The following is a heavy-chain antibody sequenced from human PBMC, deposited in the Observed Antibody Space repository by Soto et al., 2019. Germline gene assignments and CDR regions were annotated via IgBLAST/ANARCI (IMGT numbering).Heavy chain of an antibody. CDR3: ARDWHCSSTSCYANPQKGYGMDV. J-gene: IGHJ6*02. CDR1: GGSISSGGYY. CDR2: IYYSGST. V-gene: IGHV4-31*03. D-gene: IGHD2-2*01. Sequence: SETLSLTCTVSGGSISSGGYYWSWIRQHPGKGLEWIGYIYYSGSTYYNPSLKSRVTISVDTSKNKFSLKLSSVTAADTAVYYCARDWHCSSTSCYANPQKGYGMDVWGQGTTVTVSS.